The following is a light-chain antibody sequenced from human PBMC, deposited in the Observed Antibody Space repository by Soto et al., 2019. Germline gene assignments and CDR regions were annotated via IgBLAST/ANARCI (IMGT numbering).Light chain of an antibody. CDR1: SSDVGTYSL. V-gene: IGLV2-23*01. CDR3: CSYAGSTNVVL. Sequence: QSVLTQPASVSGSPGQSIIISCTGASSDVGTYSLVSWYQQHPGKAPKLMIYEGSRRPSGVSNRFSGSTSDNTASLTISGLQAEDEADYYCCSYAGSTNVVLFGGGTQLTVL. CDR2: EGS. J-gene: IGLJ3*02.